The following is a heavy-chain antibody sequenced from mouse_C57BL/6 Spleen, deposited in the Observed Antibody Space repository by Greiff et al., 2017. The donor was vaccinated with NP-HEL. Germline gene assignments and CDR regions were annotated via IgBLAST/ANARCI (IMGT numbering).Heavy chain of an antibody. CDR2: IDPSDSYT. CDR3: ARGLYYYGSRYFDV. V-gene: IGHV1-69*01. Sequence: VQLQQPGAELVMPGASVKLSCKASGYTFTSYWMHWVKQRPGQGLEWIGEIDPSDSYTNYNQKFKGKSTLTVDKSSSTAYMQLSSLTSEDSAVYYCARGLYYYGSRYFDVWGTGTTVTVSS. CDR1: GYTFTSYW. D-gene: IGHD1-1*01. J-gene: IGHJ1*03.